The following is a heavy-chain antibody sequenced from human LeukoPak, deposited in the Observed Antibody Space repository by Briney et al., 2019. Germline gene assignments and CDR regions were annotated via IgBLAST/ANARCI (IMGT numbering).Heavy chain of an antibody. CDR3: AKGFGNALDY. D-gene: IGHD4-23*01. CDR2: ISWDGGST. Sequence: GGSLRLSCAASGFTCDDYAMHWVRQAPGKGLEWVSLISWDGGSTYYADSVKGRFTISRDNSKNSLYLQMNSLRAEDTALYYCAKGFGNALDYWGQGTLVTVSS. J-gene: IGHJ4*02. V-gene: IGHV3-43D*04. CDR1: GFTCDDYA.